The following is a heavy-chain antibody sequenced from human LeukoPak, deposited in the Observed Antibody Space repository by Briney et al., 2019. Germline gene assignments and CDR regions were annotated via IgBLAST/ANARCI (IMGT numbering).Heavy chain of an antibody. V-gene: IGHV3-9*01. Sequence: GGSLRLSCAASGFTFDDYAMHWVRQAPGKGLEWVSGISWNSGSIGYADSVKGRFTISRDNAKNSLYLQMNSLRAEDTALYYCVSGSWYSSGTLVDYWGQGTLVTVSS. CDR3: VSGSWYSSGTLVDY. CDR1: GFTFDDYA. CDR2: ISWNSGSI. D-gene: IGHD6-13*01. J-gene: IGHJ4*02.